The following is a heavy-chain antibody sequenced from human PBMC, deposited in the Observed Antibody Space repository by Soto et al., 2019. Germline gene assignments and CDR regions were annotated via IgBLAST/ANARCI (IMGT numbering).Heavy chain of an antibody. V-gene: IGHV3-13*01. Sequence: GGSLRLSCAASGFTFSSYGMHWVRQATGKGLEWVSAIGTAGDTYYPGSVKGRFTISRENAKNSLYLQMNSLRAGDTAVYYCARDSGVAVAGTVFDYWGQGTLVTVSS. J-gene: IGHJ4*02. CDR1: GFTFSSYG. CDR3: ARDSGVAVAGTVFDY. CDR2: IGTAGDT. D-gene: IGHD6-19*01.